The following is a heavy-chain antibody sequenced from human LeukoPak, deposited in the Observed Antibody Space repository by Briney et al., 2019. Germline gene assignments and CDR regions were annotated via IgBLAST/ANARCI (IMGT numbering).Heavy chain of an antibody. Sequence: ASVKVSCKASGYAFTSYGISWVRQAPGQGLEWMGWISAYNGNTNYAQKLQGRVTMTTDTSTSTAYMELRSLRSDDTAVYYCAXGPCSSTSCHVSYYYYMXXWGKXXTVT. V-gene: IGHV1-18*01. D-gene: IGHD2-2*01. CDR3: AXGPCSSTSCHVSYYYYMXX. CDR2: ISAYNGNT. J-gene: IGHJ6*03. CDR1: GYAFTSYG.